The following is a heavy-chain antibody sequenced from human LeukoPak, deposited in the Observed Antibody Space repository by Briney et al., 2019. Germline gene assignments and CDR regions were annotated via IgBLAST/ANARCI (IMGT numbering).Heavy chain of an antibody. V-gene: IGHV3-23*01. CDR1: GFTFSSYA. CDR3: ARDREGSGYTDGFGY. J-gene: IGHJ4*02. CDR2: ISGSGGST. D-gene: IGHD3-22*01. Sequence: PGGSLRLSCAASGFTFSSYAMSWVRQAPGKGLEWVSAISGSGGSTYYADSVKGRFTISRDNSKNTLYLQMNSLRAEDTAVYYCARDREGSGYTDGFGYWGQGTLVTVSS.